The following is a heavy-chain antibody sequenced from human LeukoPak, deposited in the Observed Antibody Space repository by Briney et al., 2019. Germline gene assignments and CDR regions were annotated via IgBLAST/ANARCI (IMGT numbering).Heavy chain of an antibody. V-gene: IGHV3-23*01. J-gene: IGHJ4*02. CDR1: GFTFSSYA. Sequence: GGSLRLSCAASGFTFSSYAMSWVRQAPGKGLEWVSAISGSGGSTYYADSVKGRFTISRDNSKNTLYLQMNSLRAEDTAVYYFAKDNEREWELLSPLDYWGQGTLVTVSS. D-gene: IGHD1-26*01. CDR3: AKDNEREWELLSPLDY. CDR2: ISGSGGST.